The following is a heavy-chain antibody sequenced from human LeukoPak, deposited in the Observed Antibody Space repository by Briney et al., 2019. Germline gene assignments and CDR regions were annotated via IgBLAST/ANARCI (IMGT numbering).Heavy chain of an antibody. J-gene: IGHJ6*04. Sequence: ASVKVSCKASGGTFSSYDLSWVRQAPGQGLEWMGGIIPIFGTVNYAQKFQGRVTITADESTSTAYMELSSLRSEDTAVYYCARYDYYHYGTDVWGKGTTVTVSS. CDR3: ARYDYYHYGTDV. CDR2: IIPIFGTV. V-gene: IGHV1-69*13. CDR1: GGTFSSYD.